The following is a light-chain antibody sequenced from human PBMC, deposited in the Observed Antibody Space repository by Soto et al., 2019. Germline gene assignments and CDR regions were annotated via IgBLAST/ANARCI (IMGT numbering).Light chain of an antibody. Sequence: QSVLTQPPSVAAAPGQKVTISCSGSSSNIVNTYVSWYQHLPGTAPKLLIYENNKRPSGIPALFSGSKSGTSATLGITGLLSWDEADYYCGTWDSSLSAYVFGTGTKVTVL. J-gene: IGLJ1*01. CDR3: GTWDSSLSAYV. V-gene: IGLV1-51*02. CDR2: ENN. CDR1: SSNIVNTY.